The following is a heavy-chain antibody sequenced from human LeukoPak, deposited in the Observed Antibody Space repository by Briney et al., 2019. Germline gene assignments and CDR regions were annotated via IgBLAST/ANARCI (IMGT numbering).Heavy chain of an antibody. CDR2: IWYDGSNK. V-gene: IGHV3-33*01. J-gene: IGHJ4*02. CDR1: GFTFSSCA. Sequence: GGSLRLSCTASGFTFSSCAMHWVRQAPGKGLEWVALIWYDGSNKYYADSVKGRFTISRDNAKNTLYLQMNSLRAEDTAVYYCAGGSGDYSPDFWGQGTLVTVSS. D-gene: IGHD4-17*01. CDR3: AGGSGDYSPDF.